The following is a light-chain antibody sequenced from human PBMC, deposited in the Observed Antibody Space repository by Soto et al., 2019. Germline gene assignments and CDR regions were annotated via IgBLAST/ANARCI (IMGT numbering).Light chain of an antibody. Sequence: IHINLAPCSLSASVGARVTITCQASQGITNYLNWYQQKPGKAPKLLIYGASNLETGVPSRFSGSGSGTDFTFTISSLQAEDIATYFCQQYDSVFTFGQGTRLEIK. CDR1: QGITNY. J-gene: IGKJ5*01. CDR3: QQYDSVFT. CDR2: GAS. V-gene: IGKV1-33*01.